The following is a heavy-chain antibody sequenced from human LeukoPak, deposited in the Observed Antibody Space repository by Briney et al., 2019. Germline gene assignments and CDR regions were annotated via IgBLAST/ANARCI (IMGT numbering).Heavy chain of an antibody. Sequence: GGSLRLSCAASGFTFNSYAMHWVRQAPGKGLEWAVVIAYDGSKKYYADSVKGRFTISRDNSKNMLYLQMNSLRAEDTAVYYCTRDRRYFEAFNYYCGMDVWGQGTTVTVSS. CDR2: IAYDGSKK. CDR1: GFTFNSYA. V-gene: IGHV3-30*04. J-gene: IGHJ6*02. CDR3: TRDRRYFEAFNYYCGMDV. D-gene: IGHD3-9*01.